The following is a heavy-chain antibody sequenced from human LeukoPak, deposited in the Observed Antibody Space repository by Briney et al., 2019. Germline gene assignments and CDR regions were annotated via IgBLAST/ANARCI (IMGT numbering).Heavy chain of an antibody. D-gene: IGHD3-3*01. CDR2: IIPIFGTA. CDR1: GGTFSSYA. V-gene: IGHV1-69*13. Sequence: ASVKVSCKASGGTFSSYAISWVRQAPGQGLEWMGGIIPIFGTANYAQKFQGRVTITADESTSTAYMELSSLRSEDTAVYYCARGAVLEWLIYDYWGQGTLVTVSS. CDR3: ARGAVLEWLIYDY. J-gene: IGHJ4*02.